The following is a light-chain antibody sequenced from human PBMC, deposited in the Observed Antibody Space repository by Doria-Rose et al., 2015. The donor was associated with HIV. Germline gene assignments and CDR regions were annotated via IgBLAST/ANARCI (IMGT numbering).Light chain of an antibody. Sequence: QSVLTRPPSVSGAPGQTVTISCTGSSSNIGAGYDLHWYQQLPGTAPKLLIYTNINRPSGVPDRFSGSKSDTSASLTITGLQAEDEADYYCQSCDRSLSGFVIFGGGTKLTVL. J-gene: IGLJ2*01. V-gene: IGLV1-40*01. CDR3: QSCDRSLSGFVI. CDR2: TNI. CDR1: SSNIGAGYD.